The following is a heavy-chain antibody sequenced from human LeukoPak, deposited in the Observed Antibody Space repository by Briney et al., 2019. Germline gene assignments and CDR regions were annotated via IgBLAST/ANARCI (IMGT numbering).Heavy chain of an antibody. CDR2: ISSSSRTI. CDR3: ARGYYGDYTFDY. V-gene: IGHV3-48*02. J-gene: IGHJ4*02. CDR1: GFTFTSYT. Sequence: PGGSLRLSCAASGFTFTSYTRNWFRRAPGKGWEGFSYISSSSRTIYYADSVKGRFTISRDSAKNSLYLEMNSLRDEDTAVYYCARGYYGDYTFDYWGQGTLVTVSS. D-gene: IGHD4-17*01.